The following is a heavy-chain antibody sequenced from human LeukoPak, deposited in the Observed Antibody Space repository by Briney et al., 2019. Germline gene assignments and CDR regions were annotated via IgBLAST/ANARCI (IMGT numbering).Heavy chain of an antibody. V-gene: IGHV6-1*01. CDR1: GDSVSSNSAV. CDR3: ARESWDIEGYNWFDP. D-gene: IGHD2-15*01. Sequence: SQTLSLTYAISGDSVSSNSAVWNWIRQSPSRGLEWLGRTYYRSKWYNDYAVSVKSRITINPDTSKNQFSLQLNSVTPEDTAVYYCARESWDIEGYNWFDPWAQRTLVTVSS. J-gene: IGHJ5*02. CDR2: TYYRSKWYN.